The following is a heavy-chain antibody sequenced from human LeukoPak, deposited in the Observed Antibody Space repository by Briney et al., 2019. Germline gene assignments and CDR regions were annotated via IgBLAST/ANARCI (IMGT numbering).Heavy chain of an antibody. Sequence: ASVKVSCKASGYTFTSYYMHWVRQAPGQGLEWMGITNPSGGSTSYAQKFQGRVTMTRDTSTSTVYMELSSLRSEDTAVYYCARDWGLIAVEMATIPGYYFDYWGQGTLVTVSS. V-gene: IGHV1-46*01. D-gene: IGHD5-24*01. CDR2: TNPSGGST. J-gene: IGHJ4*02. CDR3: ARDWGLIAVEMATIPGYYFDY. CDR1: GYTFTSYY.